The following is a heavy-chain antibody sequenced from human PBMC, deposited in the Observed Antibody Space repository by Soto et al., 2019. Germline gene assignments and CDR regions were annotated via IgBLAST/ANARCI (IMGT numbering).Heavy chain of an antibody. CDR2: ISYDGSNK. Sequence: PGGSLRLSCAASGFTFSNYAMHWVRQAPGKGLEWVAVISYDGSNKYYAESVKGRFTISRDNSKNTVYLQMNSLRAEDTAVYYCARDPAITGTALLLFDYWGQGTLVTVSS. V-gene: IGHV3-30-3*01. J-gene: IGHJ4*02. D-gene: IGHD1-20*01. CDR3: ARDPAITGTALLLFDY. CDR1: GFTFSNYA.